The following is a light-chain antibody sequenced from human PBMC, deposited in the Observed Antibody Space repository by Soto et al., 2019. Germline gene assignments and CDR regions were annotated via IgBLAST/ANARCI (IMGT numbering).Light chain of an antibody. Sequence: ETVMTQSPVTLSVSPGERGTLSCWASQSVSSKLAWYQQKPRQAPRLLIKGASTRATGIPARFSGSGSGTEFTLTISSLQSEDFAVYYCQQYDNWPLTFGGGTKVEIK. V-gene: IGKV3-15*01. CDR1: QSVSSK. CDR2: GAS. J-gene: IGKJ4*01. CDR3: QQYDNWPLT.